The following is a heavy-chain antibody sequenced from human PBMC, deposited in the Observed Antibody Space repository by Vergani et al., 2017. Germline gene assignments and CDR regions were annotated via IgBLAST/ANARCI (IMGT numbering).Heavy chain of an antibody. Sequence: QVQLQQWGAGLLKPSETLSLTCAVYGGSFSGYYWSWIRQPPGKGLEWIGEINHSGSTNYNPSLKSRVTISVVTSKNQFSLKLSSVTAADTAVYYCARSIHLNGARFSVWGQGTMVTVSS. D-gene: IGHD1-1*01. V-gene: IGHV4-34*01. CDR3: ARSIHLNGARFSV. J-gene: IGHJ3*01. CDR2: INHSGST. CDR1: GGSFSGYY.